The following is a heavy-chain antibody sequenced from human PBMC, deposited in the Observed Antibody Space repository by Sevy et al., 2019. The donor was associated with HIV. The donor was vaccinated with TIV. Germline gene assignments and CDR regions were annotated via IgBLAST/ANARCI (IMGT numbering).Heavy chain of an antibody. CDR1: GDTFSPYE. CDR3: ECGGSGEGWNYGYYYDSMDV. Sequence: ASVKDSCKASGDTFSPYEINWVRQAPGQGLEWMGWMSPKSGSTGFAQKFQGRLTMTRHTSINTDYMELSSLRSEDTADYYCECGGSGEGWNYGYYYDSMDVWGQGTTVTVSS. V-gene: IGHV1-8*02. D-gene: IGHD1-7*01. CDR2: MSPKSGST. J-gene: IGHJ6*02.